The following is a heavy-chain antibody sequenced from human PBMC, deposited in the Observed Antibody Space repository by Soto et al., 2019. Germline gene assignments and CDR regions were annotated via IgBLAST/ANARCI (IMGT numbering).Heavy chain of an antibody. Sequence: SVKVSCKASGGTFSSYAISWVRQAPGQGLEWMGGIIPIFGTANYAQKFQGRVTITADESTSTAYMELSSLRSEDTAVYYCARVNSGYDTDAFDIWGQGTMVTVSS. D-gene: IGHD5-12*01. V-gene: IGHV1-69*13. CDR3: ARVNSGYDTDAFDI. CDR1: GGTFSSYA. CDR2: IIPIFGTA. J-gene: IGHJ3*02.